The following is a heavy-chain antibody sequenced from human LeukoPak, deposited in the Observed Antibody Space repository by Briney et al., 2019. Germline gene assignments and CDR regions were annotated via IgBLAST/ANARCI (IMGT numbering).Heavy chain of an antibody. CDR1: GFTFSNYG. D-gene: IGHD6-13*01. CDR2: ISYDGSNK. V-gene: IGHV3-30*03. CDR3: ARGSSPSDY. Sequence: GRSLRLSCAASGFTFSNYGMHWVRQAPGKGLEWVAVISYDGSNKYYADSVKGRFTISRDNARNSLYLQMNSLRAEDTAVYYCARGSSPSDYWGQGTLVTVSA. J-gene: IGHJ4*02.